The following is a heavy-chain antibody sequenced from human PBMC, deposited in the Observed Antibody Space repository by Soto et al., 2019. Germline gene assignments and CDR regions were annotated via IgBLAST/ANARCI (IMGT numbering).Heavy chain of an antibody. D-gene: IGHD2-21*02. CDR2: IHYSGSV. J-gene: IGHJ6*02. Sequence: QVQLQESDPGLVRPSQTLSLTCTVSGGSISVEHYHWTWIRQPTGKGLEWIGYIHYSGSVYYNPSLQSRLSMSVDTFKNLFSLKLASVTAADTAVYFCVREDDGGDRDYYGLDVWGQGTTVTVSS. V-gene: IGHV4-30-4*01. CDR1: GGSISVEHYH. CDR3: VREDDGGDRDYYGLDV.